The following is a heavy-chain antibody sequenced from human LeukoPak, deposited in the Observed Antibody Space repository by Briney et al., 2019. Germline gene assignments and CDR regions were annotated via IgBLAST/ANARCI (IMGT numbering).Heavy chain of an antibody. D-gene: IGHD6-6*01. J-gene: IGHJ4*02. Sequence: GASVKLYCKASGYTFTSYGISWVRQAHGHGLELVGWISAYNGNTNYAQKLQGRVTMTTDTSTSTAYMELRSLRSDDTAVYYCARWASSSSLDYWGQGTLVTVSS. V-gene: IGHV1-18*01. CDR1: GYTFTSYG. CDR2: ISAYNGNT. CDR3: ARWASSSSLDY.